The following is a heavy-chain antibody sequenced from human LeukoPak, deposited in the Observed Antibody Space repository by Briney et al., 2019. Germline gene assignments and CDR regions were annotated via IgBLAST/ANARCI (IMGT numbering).Heavy chain of an antibody. J-gene: IGHJ4*02. D-gene: IGHD6-13*01. CDR3: VKMQGILATGDIVY. V-gene: IGHV3-30*02. Sequence: PGGSLRLSCAASGFTFKNYGMHWVRQAPGKGLEWVAFIRYDGSNKYYAESVEGRFTISRDNSKNTLYLEMNSLRVEDTAVYYCVKMQGILATGDIVYWGQGTLVTVSS. CDR1: GFTFKNYG. CDR2: IRYDGSNK.